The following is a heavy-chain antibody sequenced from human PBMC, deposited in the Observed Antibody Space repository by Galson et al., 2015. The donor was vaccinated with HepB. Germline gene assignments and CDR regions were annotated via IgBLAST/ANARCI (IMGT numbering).Heavy chain of an antibody. Sequence: SLRLSCAASGFIFSDHYMVCVRHPPRPGLVSLGRPNNQRTRYTTDYAPSVHASCSISRDHSQNSLYLPMNSLKTEDTAMYYCSRGSAGAQDYWGQGTLVTVSS. CDR2: PNNQRTRYTT. CDR1: GFIFSDHY. CDR3: SRGSAGAQDY. D-gene: IGHD1-26*01. V-gene: IGHV3-72*01. J-gene: IGHJ4*02.